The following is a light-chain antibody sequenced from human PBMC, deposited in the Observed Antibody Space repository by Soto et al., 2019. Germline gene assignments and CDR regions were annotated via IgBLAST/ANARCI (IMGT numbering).Light chain of an antibody. J-gene: IGKJ1*01. Sequence: EIVMTQSPATLSVSPGERATLSCRASQSVRSKLAWYQQKPGQAPRLLIYDASTRAPGVPARFSCSGSGTEFTLTISSLQSEDFAVYSCQLYNNWPAFGQGTKVEIK. CDR3: QLYNNWPA. V-gene: IGKV3-15*01. CDR2: DAS. CDR1: QSVRSK.